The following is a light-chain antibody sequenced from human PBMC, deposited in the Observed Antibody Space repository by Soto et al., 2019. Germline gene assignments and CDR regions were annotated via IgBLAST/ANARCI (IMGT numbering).Light chain of an antibody. CDR3: QQYNDNWT. CDR1: QSISSW. Sequence: DIQMTQSPSTLSASVGDRVTITCRASQSISSWSAWYQQKPGTAPKLLIYKASTLQTGVPSRFSGSGSGTEFTLTISSLQPDDFATYYCQQYNDNWTFGQGTKV. J-gene: IGKJ1*01. CDR2: KAS. V-gene: IGKV1-5*03.